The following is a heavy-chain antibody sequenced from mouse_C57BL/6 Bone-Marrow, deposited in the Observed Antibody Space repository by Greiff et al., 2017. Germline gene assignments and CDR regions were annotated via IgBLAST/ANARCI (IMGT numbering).Heavy chain of an antibody. J-gene: IGHJ4*01. V-gene: IGHV1-19*01. CDR3: GRVYYGSSGYAMDY. Sequence: VQLQQSGPVLVKPGASVKMSCKASGYTFTDYYMNWVKQSHGKSLEWIGVINPYNGGTSYNQKFKGKATLTVDKSSSTAYMEINSLTSEDSAVYYCGRVYYGSSGYAMDYWGQGTSVTVSS. D-gene: IGHD1-1*01. CDR1: GYTFTDYY. CDR2: INPYNGGT.